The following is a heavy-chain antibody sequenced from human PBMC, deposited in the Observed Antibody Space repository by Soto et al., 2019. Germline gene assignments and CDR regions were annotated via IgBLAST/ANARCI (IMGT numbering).Heavy chain of an antibody. Sequence: SVKVSCKASGYTFTSYAMHWVLQAPGQRLEWMGWINAGNGNTKYSQKFQGRVTITRDTSASTAYMELSSLRSEDTAVYYCAREAAKGSSNLDWFDPWGQGTLVTVSS. D-gene: IGHD6-13*01. CDR1: GYTFTSYA. CDR3: AREAAKGSSNLDWFDP. CDR2: INAGNGNT. V-gene: IGHV1-3*01. J-gene: IGHJ5*02.